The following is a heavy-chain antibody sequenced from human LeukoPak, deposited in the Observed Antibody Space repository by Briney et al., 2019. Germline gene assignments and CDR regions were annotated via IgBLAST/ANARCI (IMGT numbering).Heavy chain of an antibody. V-gene: IGHV3-30*18. J-gene: IGHJ3*02. CDR2: ISYDGSNK. CDR3: AKLPRGYSGYDAFDI. CDR1: GFTFSSYG. D-gene: IGHD5-12*01. Sequence: GRSLRLSCAASGFTFSSYGMHWVRQAPGKGLEWVAVISYDGSNKYYAGSVKGRFTISRDNSKNTLYLQMNSLRAEDTAVYYCAKLPRGYSGYDAFDIWGQGTMVTVSS.